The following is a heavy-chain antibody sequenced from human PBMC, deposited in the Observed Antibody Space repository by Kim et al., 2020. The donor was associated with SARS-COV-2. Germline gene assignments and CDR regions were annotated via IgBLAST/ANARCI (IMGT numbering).Heavy chain of an antibody. V-gene: IGHV4-59*01. CDR3: ARVGDGYNY. Sequence: GSTNYTPSPTSRVTISVHTSKNQFSLKLSSVTAADTAVYYCARVGDGYNYWGQGTLVTVSS. D-gene: IGHD5-12*01. CDR2: GST. J-gene: IGHJ4*02.